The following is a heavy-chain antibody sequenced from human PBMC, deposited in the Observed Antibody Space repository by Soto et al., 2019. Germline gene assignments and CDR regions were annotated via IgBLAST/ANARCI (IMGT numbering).Heavy chain of an antibody. J-gene: IGHJ4*02. Sequence: PSETLSLTCTVSGGSFSGYFWTWIRQPPGKGLEWLAEINHGGITNYNPSVESRVSMSVDTSKNQFSLKLYSVTAADTAVYYCVRGPYNYNSRYFDYWGQGPLVTVSS. D-gene: IGHD1-1*01. CDR1: GGSFSGYF. V-gene: IGHV4-34*01. CDR3: VRGPYNYNSRYFDY. CDR2: INHGGIT.